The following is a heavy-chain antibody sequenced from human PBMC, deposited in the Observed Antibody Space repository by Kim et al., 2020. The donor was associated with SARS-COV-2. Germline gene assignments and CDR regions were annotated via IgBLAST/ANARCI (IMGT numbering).Heavy chain of an antibody. J-gene: IGHJ4*02. CDR1: GYTFTSYY. Sequence: ASVKVSCKASGYTFTSYYMHWVRQAPGQGLEWMGIINPSGGSTSYAQKFQGRVTMTRDTSTSTVYMELSSLRSEDTAVYYCARAIYTLNFGVARTPPYYWGQGALVTVSS. D-gene: IGHD3-3*01. V-gene: IGHV1-46*01. CDR3: ARAIYTLNFGVARTPPYY. CDR2: INPSGGST.